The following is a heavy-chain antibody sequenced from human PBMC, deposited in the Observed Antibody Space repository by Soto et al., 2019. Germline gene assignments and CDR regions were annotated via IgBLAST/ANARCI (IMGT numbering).Heavy chain of an antibody. V-gene: IGHV4-31*03. CDR1: GDSLSGGAYY. J-gene: IGHJ4*02. CDR3: ARSLGASYGYIDY. CDR2: IHYTGST. Sequence: SETLSLTCTVSGDSLSGGAYYWRWIRQHPEKGLEWIGYIHYTGSTFYIPSLWSRVAISVDTSKNQFSLKLTSVTAADTAVYYCARSLGASYGYIDYWGQGIVVTVSS. D-gene: IGHD3-16*01.